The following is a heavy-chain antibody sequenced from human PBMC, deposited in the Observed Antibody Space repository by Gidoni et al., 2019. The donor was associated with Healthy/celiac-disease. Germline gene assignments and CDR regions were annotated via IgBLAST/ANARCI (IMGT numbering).Heavy chain of an antibody. CDR1: GFTVSSYS. J-gene: IGHJ4*02. CDR2: ISSSSSYL. D-gene: IGHD3-10*01. V-gene: IGHV3-21*01. CDR3: ARAYGSGSYYLDY. Sequence: EVQLVESGGGLVKPGGSLRLPCAASGFTVSSYSMNWVRQAPVTGLEWVSCISSSSSYLYYADSVKGRFTISRDNAKNSLYLQMNSLRAEDTAVYYCARAYGSGSYYLDYWGQGTLVTVSS.